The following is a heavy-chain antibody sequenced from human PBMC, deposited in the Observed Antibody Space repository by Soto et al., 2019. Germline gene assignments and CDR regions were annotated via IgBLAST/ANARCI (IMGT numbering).Heavy chain of an antibody. CDR3: AKDNGNYGSGSFSH. D-gene: IGHD3-10*01. J-gene: IGHJ4*02. Sequence: EVQLLESGGGLVQPGGSLRLSCAASGFTFGSYSMSWVRQAPGKGLGWVSLISGTGDSSEYANSVKGRCTISRDYSKTTVFMRMDSVRAEDTAVYFCAKDNGNYGSGSFSHWGQGTLVTVSS. CDR2: ISGTGDSS. CDR1: GFTFGSYS. V-gene: IGHV3-23*01.